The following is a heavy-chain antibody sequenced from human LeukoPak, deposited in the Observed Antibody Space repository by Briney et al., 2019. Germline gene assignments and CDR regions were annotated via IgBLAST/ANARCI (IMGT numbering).Heavy chain of an antibody. V-gene: IGHV4-39*01. D-gene: IGHD2-8*02. CDR1: GASISSSSYY. J-gene: IGHJ4*02. CDR3: ARHGGVGVIPDFDY. Sequence: LRETLSLTCTVSGASISSSSYYWGWIRQPPGKGLEWIGSIYYSGSTYYNPSLKSRVTMSVDTSKNQFSLKLSSVTAADTAVYYCARHGGVGVIPDFDYWGPGTLVTVSS. CDR2: IYYSGST.